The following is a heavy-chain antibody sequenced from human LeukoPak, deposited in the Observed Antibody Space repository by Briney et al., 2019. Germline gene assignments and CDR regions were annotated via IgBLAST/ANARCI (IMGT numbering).Heavy chain of an antibody. CDR1: GFTFSSYA. Sequence: GGSPRLSCAASGFTFSSYAMHWVHQAPGKGLEWVAVISYDGSNKYYADSVKGRFTISRDNSKNTLYLQMNSLRAEDTAVYYCAGDLAAAADYGMDVWGQGTTVTVSS. J-gene: IGHJ6*02. D-gene: IGHD6-13*01. CDR3: AGDLAAAADYGMDV. V-gene: IGHV3-30*04. CDR2: ISYDGSNK.